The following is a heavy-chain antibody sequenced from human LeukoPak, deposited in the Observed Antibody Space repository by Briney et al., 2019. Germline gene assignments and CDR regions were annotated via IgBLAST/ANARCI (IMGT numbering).Heavy chain of an antibody. V-gene: IGHV4-34*12. CDR1: GGSFSGYY. CDR2: VFYSGST. Sequence: SETLSLTCAVYGGSFSGYYWNWIRQPPGKGLEWIGNVFYSGSTYYNPSLKSRVSISVDRSKNQFSLKFNSVTAADTAVYYCLRPRWGGSHPSSWYFDLWGRGTLVTVSS. D-gene: IGHD7-27*01. CDR3: LRPRWGGSHPSSWYFDL. J-gene: IGHJ2*01.